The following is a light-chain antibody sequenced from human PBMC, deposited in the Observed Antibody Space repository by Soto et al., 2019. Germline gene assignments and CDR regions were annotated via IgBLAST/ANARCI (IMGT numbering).Light chain of an antibody. J-gene: IGLJ1*01. V-gene: IGLV2-14*01. CDR3: NSQRSSGTRV. CDR1: SSDVGGYKH. CDR2: EVS. Sequence: QSVLTRPASVSGSPGQSITISCTGTSSDVGGYKHVSWYQHHPGKAPKLMIYEVSNRPSGVSNRFSGSKSGYTASLTISGLQAEDEADYYCNSQRSSGTRVFGTGTKVTVL.